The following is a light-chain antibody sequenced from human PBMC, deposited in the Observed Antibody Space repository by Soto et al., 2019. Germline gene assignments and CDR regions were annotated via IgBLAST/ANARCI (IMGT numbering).Light chain of an antibody. Sequence: EIVLTQSPGTLSLSPGERATLSCRASQSVNNNYVAWYQQKPGQAPRLLIYDASNRATGIPARFTGSGSGTDFNLTISTLEPEDFAVYYCQQRQYWPPITFGQGTRLEIK. V-gene: IGKV3-11*01. CDR1: QSVNNNY. CDR2: DAS. CDR3: QQRQYWPPIT. J-gene: IGKJ5*01.